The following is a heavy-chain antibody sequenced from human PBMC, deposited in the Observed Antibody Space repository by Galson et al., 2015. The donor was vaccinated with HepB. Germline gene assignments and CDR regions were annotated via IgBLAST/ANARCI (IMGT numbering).Heavy chain of an antibody. CDR1: GFTVSSNY. Sequence: SLRLSCAASGFTVSSNYMSWVRQAPGKGLEWVSVIYSGGSTYYADSVKGRFTISRDNSKNTLYLQMNSLRAEDTAVYYCARDRPYCSGGSCYDYWGQGTLVTVSS. V-gene: IGHV3-66*01. D-gene: IGHD2-15*01. CDR2: IYSGGST. J-gene: IGHJ4*02. CDR3: ARDRPYCSGGSCYDY.